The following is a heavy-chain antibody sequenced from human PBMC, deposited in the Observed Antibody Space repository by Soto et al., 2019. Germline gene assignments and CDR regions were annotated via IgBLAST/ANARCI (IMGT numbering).Heavy chain of an antibody. D-gene: IGHD1-7*01. CDR1: GFTFSSYG. CDR2: ISYDGSNK. V-gene: IGHV3-30*18. J-gene: IGHJ4*02. Sequence: QVQLVESGGGVVQPGRSLRLSCAASGFTFSSYGMHWVRQAPGKGLEWVAVISYDGSNKYYADSVKGRFTISRDNSKNTLYLQMNSLRAEDTAVYYCAKGPNWNYWRYYFDYWGQGTLVTVSS. CDR3: AKGPNWNYWRYYFDY.